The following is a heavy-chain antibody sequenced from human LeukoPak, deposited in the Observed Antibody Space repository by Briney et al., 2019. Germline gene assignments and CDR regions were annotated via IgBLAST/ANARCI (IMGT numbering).Heavy chain of an antibody. J-gene: IGHJ4*02. V-gene: IGHV3-7*01. D-gene: IGHD7-27*01. CDR2: IKQDGSER. Sequence: PGGSLRLSCAASGFTISNYWMTWVRLAPGKGLEWVAIIKQDGSERYYVDSVKGRFTVSRDNAKNSLYLQMNSLRAEDTAAYYCARDWGEYWGQGTLVTVSS. CDR1: GFTISNYW. CDR3: ARDWGEY.